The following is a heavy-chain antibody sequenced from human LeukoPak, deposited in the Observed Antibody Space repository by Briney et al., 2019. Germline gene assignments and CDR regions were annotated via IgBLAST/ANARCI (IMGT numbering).Heavy chain of an antibody. CDR3: ARDMARLGGSWFDP. Sequence: GGSLRLSCAASGFTFSSYAMSWVRQAPGKGLEWVSAISGSGGSTYYADSVKGRFTISRDNAKNSLYLQMNSLRAEDTAVYYCARDMARLGGSWFDPWGQGTLVTVSS. J-gene: IGHJ5*02. CDR2: ISGSGGST. V-gene: IGHV3-23*01. D-gene: IGHD6-6*01. CDR1: GFTFSSYA.